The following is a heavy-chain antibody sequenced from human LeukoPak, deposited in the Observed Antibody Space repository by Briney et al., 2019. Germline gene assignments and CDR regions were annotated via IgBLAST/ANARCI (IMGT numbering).Heavy chain of an antibody. J-gene: IGHJ4*02. CDR3: AREADCSGTSCYSQFLDY. Sequence: ASVKVSCKASGYTFTSYYMHWVRQAPGQGLEWMGIINPSGGSTSYAQKFQGRVTMTRDMSTSTVYMDLSRLRSNDTAVYYCAREADCSGTSCYSQFLDYWGQGTLVTVSS. CDR2: INPSGGST. V-gene: IGHV1-46*01. D-gene: IGHD2-2*01. CDR1: GYTFTSYY.